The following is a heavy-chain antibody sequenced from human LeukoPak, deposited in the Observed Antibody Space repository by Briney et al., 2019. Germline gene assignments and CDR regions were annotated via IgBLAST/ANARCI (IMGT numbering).Heavy chain of an antibody. V-gene: IGHV4-59*12. J-gene: IGHJ4*02. CDR3: ARDVSYYYGSGIDY. CDR2: ISYSGTT. D-gene: IGHD3-10*01. Sequence: PSETLSLTCSVSGGSISSYFWTWIRQPPGKRLEWIGYISYSGTTDYNPSLKSRVTISLDTSKNQFSLKLSSVTAADTAVYYCARDVSYYYGSGIDYWGQGTLVTVSS. CDR1: GGSISSYF.